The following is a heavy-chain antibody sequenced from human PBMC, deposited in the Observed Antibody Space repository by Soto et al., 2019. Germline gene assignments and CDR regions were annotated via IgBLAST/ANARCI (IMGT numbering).Heavy chain of an antibody. CDR3: ARGGGYDFRSSQAPPIDV. J-gene: IGHJ6*02. D-gene: IGHD3-3*01. CDR2: LYYTGST. Sequence: PXGSLSLTCNVSGGSIGDFYWSWIRQSPGKRLEWIGYLYYTGSTNYNPALKSRVTISLDTSKNQFSLKLRSVTAADTAVYYCARGGGYDFRSSQAPPIDVWGQGTTVTVSS. CDR1: GGSIGDFY. V-gene: IGHV4-59*01.